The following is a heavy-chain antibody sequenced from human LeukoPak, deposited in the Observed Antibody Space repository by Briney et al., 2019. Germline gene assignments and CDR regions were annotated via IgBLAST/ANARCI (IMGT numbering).Heavy chain of an antibody. D-gene: IGHD1-1*01. CDR2: FYYGVTT. CDR1: GESVSADDDF. CDR3: GAGRHGIHVDF. Sequence: SETLSLTCTVSGESVSADDDFWGWIRQSPGKGLEWIGNFYYGVTTYNNPSLKSRVTISVDASKNQFSMKVNYVTAADTAVYFCGAGRHGIHVDFWGQGTLVTVSS. J-gene: IGHJ4*02. V-gene: IGHV4-39*01.